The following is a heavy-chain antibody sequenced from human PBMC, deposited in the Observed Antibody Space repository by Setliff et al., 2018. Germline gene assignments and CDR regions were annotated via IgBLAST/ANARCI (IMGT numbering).Heavy chain of an antibody. J-gene: IGHJ5*02. CDR1: GFTFSNAL. D-gene: IGHD2-2*01. CDR2: IHYGGGHI. CDR3: AKDRWGYADP. V-gene: IGHV3-30*02. Sequence: HPGGSLRLSCAASGFTFSNALMNWVRQSPDNRLEWLAYIHYGGGHIQYADSVKGRFTVSRDNAMDTLFLQMNGLTTDDTAKYFCAKDRWGYADPWGQGTLVTVSS.